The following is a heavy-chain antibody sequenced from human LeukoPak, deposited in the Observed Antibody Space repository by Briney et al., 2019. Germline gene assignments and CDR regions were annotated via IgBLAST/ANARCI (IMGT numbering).Heavy chain of an antibody. CDR3: ARRLGIGYCSGVSCYYYMDV. Sequence: SETLSLTCTVSGGSISGYYWSWIRQPPGKGLEWIGYIYYSGSTNYNPSLKSRVTISVDTSKNQFSLKLSSVTAADPAVYYCARRLGIGYCSGVSCYYYMDVWGKGTTVTVSS. V-gene: IGHV4-59*01. J-gene: IGHJ6*03. CDR1: GGSISGYY. D-gene: IGHD2-15*01. CDR2: IYYSGST.